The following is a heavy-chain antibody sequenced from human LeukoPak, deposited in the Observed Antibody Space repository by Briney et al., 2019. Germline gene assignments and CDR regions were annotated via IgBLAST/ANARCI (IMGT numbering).Heavy chain of an antibody. V-gene: IGHV4-30-4*01. Sequence: SQTLSLTCTVSGDSISSGDYYWSWIRQPPGKGLEWIGYIYYSGSTYYNPSLKSRVTISVDTSKNQFSLKLSSVTAADTAVYYCARYVRMRGVVAVTDWGQGTLVTVSS. J-gene: IGHJ4*02. CDR3: ARYVRMRGVVAVTD. D-gene: IGHD2-15*01. CDR2: IYYSGST. CDR1: GDSISSGDYY.